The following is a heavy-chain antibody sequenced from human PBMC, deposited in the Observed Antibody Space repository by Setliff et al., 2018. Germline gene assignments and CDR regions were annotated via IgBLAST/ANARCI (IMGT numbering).Heavy chain of an antibody. CDR1: GFTFSDYY. CDR3: AKDISRTGYYYFDY. J-gene: IGHJ4*02. Sequence: GGSLRLSCAASGFTFSDYYMSWIRQAPGKGLEWVSYISSGSSSYTNYADSVKGRFTISRDNAKNSLYLQMNSLRAEDTAVYYCAKDISRTGYYYFDYWGRGTLVTVSS. V-gene: IGHV3-11*05. CDR2: ISSGSSSYT. D-gene: IGHD3-9*01.